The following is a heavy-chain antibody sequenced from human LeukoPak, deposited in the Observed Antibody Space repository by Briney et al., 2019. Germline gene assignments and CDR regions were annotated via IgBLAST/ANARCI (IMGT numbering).Heavy chain of an antibody. CDR3: ARQFGGNSEFDY. CDR2: IYPGDSDI. D-gene: IGHD4-23*01. Sequence: GEPLQISCKGSGYSFTSYWIGWVRQLPGKGLEWMGIIYPGDSDIRYSPSFQGQVTISADKSISTAYLQWSSLKASGTAMYYCARQFGGNSEFDYWGQGTLVTVSS. J-gene: IGHJ4*02. V-gene: IGHV5-51*01. CDR1: GYSFTSYW.